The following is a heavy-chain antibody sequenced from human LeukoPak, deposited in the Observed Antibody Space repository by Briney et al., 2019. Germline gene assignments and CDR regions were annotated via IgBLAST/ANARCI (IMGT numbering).Heavy chain of an antibody. CDR1: GFNFDNFA. J-gene: IGHJ4*02. Sequence: PGKSLTLSCVVSGFNFDNFAMHWVRQPLGKGLEWVAVISYDGSSKYYADSVKGRFTISRDNSKNTLYLQMNSLRAEDTAVYYCAKDRMAHLDYWGQGTLVTVSS. D-gene: IGHD5-24*01. CDR2: ISYDGSSK. CDR3: AKDRMAHLDY. V-gene: IGHV3-30*04.